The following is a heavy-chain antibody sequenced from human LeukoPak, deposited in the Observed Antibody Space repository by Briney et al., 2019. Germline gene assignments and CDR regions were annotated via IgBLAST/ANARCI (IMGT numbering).Heavy chain of an antibody. CDR2: IVPMGDIT. CDR1: GGTFSTYA. V-gene: IGHV1-69*04. J-gene: IGHJ5*02. D-gene: IGHD3-3*01. Sequence: GASVKVSCKASGGTFSTYAISWVRQAPGQGLEWMGRIVPMGDITNYAQRFQGRVTITADKFTMKAYMELSSLRFEDTALYYCARESVRNWLDPWGQGTLVTVSS. CDR3: ARESVRNWLDP.